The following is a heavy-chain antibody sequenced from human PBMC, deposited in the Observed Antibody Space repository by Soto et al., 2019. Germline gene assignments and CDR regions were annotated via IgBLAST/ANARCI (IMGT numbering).Heavy chain of an antibody. J-gene: IGHJ4*02. Sequence: EVQLVVSGGGLVQPGGSLGLSCAASGFTVSSNFMSWVRLAPGKGLEWVSIIYSGGSTYYADSVKGRFTISRDNSKNTLYLQMNSLRDDDQAVYYCASRRNPYGAYDYWGQGTLVTVSS. CDR1: GFTVSSNF. CDR2: IYSGGST. D-gene: IGHD4-17*01. V-gene: IGHV3-66*01. CDR3: ASRRNPYGAYDY.